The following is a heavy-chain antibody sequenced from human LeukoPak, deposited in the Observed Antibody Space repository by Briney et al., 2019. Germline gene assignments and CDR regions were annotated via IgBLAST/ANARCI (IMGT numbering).Heavy chain of an antibody. V-gene: IGHV3-23*01. D-gene: IGHD2-21*02. CDR3: AKDPKVPTLAATAIPADYFDY. Sequence: PGGSLRLSCAASGFTFSSYAMSWVRQAPGKGLEWVSAISGSGGSTYYADSVKGRFTISRDNSKNTLYLQMNSLRAEDTAVYYCAKDPKVPTLAATAIPADYFDYWGQGTLVTVSS. J-gene: IGHJ4*02. CDR2: ISGSGGST. CDR1: GFTFSSYA.